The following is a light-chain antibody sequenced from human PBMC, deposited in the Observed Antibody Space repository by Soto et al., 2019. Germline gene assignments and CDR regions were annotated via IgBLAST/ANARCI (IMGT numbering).Light chain of an antibody. V-gene: IGKV3-20*01. Sequence: EIVLTQSPGTLSLSPGERATLSCRASQSLSSNYLAWYQQKPGQAPRLLFYGASSRATGIPDRFSASGSGTDFTLTISRLEPEDFVVYYCQQYGGSRTFGQGTKVEIK. CDR1: QSLSSNY. J-gene: IGKJ1*01. CDR3: QQYGGSRT. CDR2: GAS.